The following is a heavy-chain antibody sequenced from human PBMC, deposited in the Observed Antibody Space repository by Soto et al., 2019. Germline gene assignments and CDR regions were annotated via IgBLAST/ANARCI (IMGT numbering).Heavy chain of an antibody. CDR2: ISHDGGT. Sequence: PSETLSLTCAFYGGSFEDFYWSWVRQSPGKGLEWIGEISHDGGTNYSPSLARRISISADTSKNQFSLHLKSVTAADTGLYYCARGQLVWYGDLTPYYRDMDVWGQRTPVTVSS. CDR3: ARGQLVWYGDLTPYYRDMDV. CDR1: GGSFEDFY. D-gene: IGHD3-10*01. V-gene: IGHV4-34*01. J-gene: IGHJ6*02.